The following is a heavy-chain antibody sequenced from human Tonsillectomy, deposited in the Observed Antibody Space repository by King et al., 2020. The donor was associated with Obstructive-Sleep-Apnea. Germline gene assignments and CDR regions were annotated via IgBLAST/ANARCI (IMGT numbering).Heavy chain of an antibody. D-gene: IGHD5-18*01. J-gene: IGHJ6*02. CDR3: ARGRVDTAMVMYGMDV. Sequence: VQLVESGGGLVQPGGSLRLSCAASGFTFSSYDMHWVRQVTGKGLEWVSTIGTAGDPYYLDSVKGRFTISRENAKNSLYLQMISLRAGDTAVYYCARGRVDTAMVMYGMDVWGQGTTVTVSS. CDR1: GFTFSSYD. V-gene: IGHV3-13*05. CDR2: IGTAGDP.